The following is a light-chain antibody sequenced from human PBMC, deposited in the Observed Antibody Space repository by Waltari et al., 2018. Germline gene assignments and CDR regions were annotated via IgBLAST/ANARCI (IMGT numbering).Light chain of an antibody. CDR3: SAYVGSEVV. CDR2: EVT. Sequence: QSALTQPPSASGSPGQSVTISCTGTSRDDGGSNYVSWYQQHPGKAPKLLIFEVTKRPSGVPDRFSGSKSGDMASLTVSGLQADDEADYFCSAYVGSEVVFGEGTKLTVL. CDR1: SRDDGGSNY. J-gene: IGLJ3*02. V-gene: IGLV2-8*01.